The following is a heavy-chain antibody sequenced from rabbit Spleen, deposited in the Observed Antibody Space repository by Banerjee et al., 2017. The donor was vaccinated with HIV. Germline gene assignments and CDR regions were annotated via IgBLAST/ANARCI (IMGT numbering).Heavy chain of an antibody. V-gene: IGHV1S7*01. J-gene: IGHJ4*01. D-gene: IGHD4-1*01. CDR2: IDPIFGIA. CDR3: VREVAGKFNL. Sequence: YMSWVRQAPGKGLEWIGYIDPIFGIAVYATWVNGRFTVSSHNAQTTLYLQLNSLTAADTATYFCVREVAGKFNLWGPGTLVTVS. CDR1: Y.